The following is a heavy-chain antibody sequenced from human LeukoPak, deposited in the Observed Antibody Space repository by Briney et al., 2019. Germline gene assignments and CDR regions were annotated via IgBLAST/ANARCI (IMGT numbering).Heavy chain of an antibody. CDR2: IYYSGST. Sequence: SETLSLTCTVSGGSISSSSYYWGWIRQPPGKGLEWIGSIYYSGSTYYNPSLKSRVTISVDTSKNQFSLKLSSVTAADTAVYYCATDYYGSAIAFDIWGQGTMVTVSS. D-gene: IGHD3-10*01. V-gene: IGHV4-39*07. CDR3: ATDYYGSAIAFDI. J-gene: IGHJ3*02. CDR1: GGSISSSSYY.